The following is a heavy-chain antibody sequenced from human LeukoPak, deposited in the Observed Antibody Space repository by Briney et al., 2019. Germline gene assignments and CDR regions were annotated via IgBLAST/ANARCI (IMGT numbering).Heavy chain of an antibody. CDR1: GGSISSYY. CDR3: ARGPDTSTWYYYYMDV. D-gene: IGHD6-13*01. Sequence: SETLSLTCTVSGGSISSYYWSWIRLPPGKGLEWLGDIYYSGSTDYNPSLKSRVTISVDTSKNQFSLKLSSVTAADTAVYYCARGPDTSTWYYYYMDVWGKGTTVTVSS. J-gene: IGHJ6*03. CDR2: IYYSGST. V-gene: IGHV4-59*01.